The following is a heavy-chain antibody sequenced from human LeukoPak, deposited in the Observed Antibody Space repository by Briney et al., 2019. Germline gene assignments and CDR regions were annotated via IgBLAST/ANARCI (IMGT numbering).Heavy chain of an antibody. CDR2: IYYSGST. CDR1: GGSISSPSYY. Sequence: SQTLSLTCTVSGGSISSPSYYWSWIRQHPGKGLEWIGYIYYSGSTFHNPSLKSRLTISVDTSENQFSLNLNSVTAADTAVYYCASASAGYNFDYWGQGTLVTVSS. CDR3: ASASAGYNFDY. V-gene: IGHV4-31*03. J-gene: IGHJ4*02. D-gene: IGHD5-24*01.